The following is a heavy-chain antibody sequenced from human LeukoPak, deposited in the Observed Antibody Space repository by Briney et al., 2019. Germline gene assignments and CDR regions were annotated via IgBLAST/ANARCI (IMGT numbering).Heavy chain of an antibody. V-gene: IGHV3-30*02. Sequence: GGSLRLSCGASGFTFSSYAMHWVRQAPGKGLEWVSFIRYDGSNIYYADSVKGRFTISRDNSKNTLYLQMNSLRAEDTAVYFCLKDARRTFGLSRSLYRGLYYLDYWGQGNLVTVSS. D-gene: IGHD6-13*01. CDR1: GFTFSSYA. CDR3: LKDARRTFGLSRSLYRGLYYLDY. CDR2: IRYDGSNI. J-gene: IGHJ4*02.